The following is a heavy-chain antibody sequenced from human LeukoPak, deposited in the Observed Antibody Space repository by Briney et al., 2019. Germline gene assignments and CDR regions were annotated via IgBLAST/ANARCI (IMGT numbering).Heavy chain of an antibody. CDR1: GGSISSGDYY. V-gene: IGHV4-30-4*01. CDR2: IYYSGST. J-gene: IGHJ6*02. Sequence: SETLSLTCTVSGGSISSGDYYWSWIRQPPGKGLEWIGYIYYSGSTYYNPSLKSRVTMSGDTSKNQFSLKLNSVTAADTAVYYCARAGRPTYYGLDVWGQGTTVTVSS. D-gene: IGHD6-6*01. CDR3: ARAGRPTYYGLDV.